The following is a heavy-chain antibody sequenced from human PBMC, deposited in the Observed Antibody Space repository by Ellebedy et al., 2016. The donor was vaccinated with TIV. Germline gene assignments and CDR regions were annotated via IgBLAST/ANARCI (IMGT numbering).Heavy chain of an antibody. J-gene: IGHJ4*02. CDR2: IYYSGST. V-gene: IGHV4-39*01. CDR3: ARRSRYCSSTSCHRVFDY. CDR1: GGSISSSSYY. D-gene: IGHD2-2*01. Sequence: SETLSLTCTVSGGSISSSSYYWGWIRQPPGKGLEWIGSIYYSGSTYYNPSLKSQVTISVDTSKNQFSLKLSSVTAADTAVYYCARRSRYCSSTSCHRVFDYWGQGTLVTVSS.